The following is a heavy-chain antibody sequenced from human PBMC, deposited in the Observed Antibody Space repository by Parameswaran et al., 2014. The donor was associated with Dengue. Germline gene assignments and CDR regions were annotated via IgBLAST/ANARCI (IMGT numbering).Heavy chain of an antibody. D-gene: IGHD3-10*01. CDR2: INPNSGGT. CDR3: ARKVPTRLWFGELFGWFDP. J-gene: IGHJ5*02. Sequence: WVRQAPGQGLEWMGWINPNSGGTNYAQKFQGRVTMTRDTSISTAYMELSRLRSDDTAVYYCARKVPTRLWFGELFGWFDPWGQGTLVTVSS. V-gene: IGHV1-2*02.